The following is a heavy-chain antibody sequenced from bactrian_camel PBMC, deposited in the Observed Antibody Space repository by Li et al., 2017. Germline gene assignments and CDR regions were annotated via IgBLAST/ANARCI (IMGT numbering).Heavy chain of an antibody. Sequence: VQLVESGGGLVQPGESLKLSCAASGFTFNMYPMIWVRQAPGKGLEWVSAITNDGSRTYYTDSVKGRFTISRDNAKNTLYLQLKSLKTEDTAMYYCGSSPLFDFPYWGVGTQVTVS. V-gene: IGHV3S31*01. CDR2: ITNDGSRT. CDR1: GFTFNMYP. D-gene: IGHD5*01. J-gene: IGHJ4*01. CDR3: GSSPLFDFPY.